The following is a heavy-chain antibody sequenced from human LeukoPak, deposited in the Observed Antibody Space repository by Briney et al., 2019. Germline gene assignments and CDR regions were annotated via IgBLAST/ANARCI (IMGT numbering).Heavy chain of an antibody. V-gene: IGHV1-24*01. CDR2: FDPEDGET. Sequence: ASVTVSCKVSGYTLTELSMHWVRQAPGKGLEWMGGFDPEDGETIYAQKFQGRVTMTEDTSTDTAYMELSSLRSEDTAVYYCATAPLGGYYDSSGYSWYFDYWGQGTLVTVSS. J-gene: IGHJ4*02. D-gene: IGHD3-22*01. CDR1: GYTLTELS. CDR3: ATAPLGGYYDSSGYSWYFDY.